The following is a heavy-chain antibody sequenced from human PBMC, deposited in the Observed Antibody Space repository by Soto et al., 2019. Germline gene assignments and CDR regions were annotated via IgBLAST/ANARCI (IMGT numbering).Heavy chain of an antibody. D-gene: IGHD1-26*01. CDR2: ISYDGINK. CDR1: GFTFSSYA. J-gene: IGHJ4*02. V-gene: IGHV3-30-3*01. CDR3: ARESSGSYFY. Sequence: QVQLVESGGGVVQPGRSLRLSCAASGFTFSSYAMHWVRQAPGKGLEWVAVISYDGINKYYADSVKGRFTISRDNSKNTLYLQMNSLRAEDTAVYYCARESSGSYFYWGQGTLVTVSS.